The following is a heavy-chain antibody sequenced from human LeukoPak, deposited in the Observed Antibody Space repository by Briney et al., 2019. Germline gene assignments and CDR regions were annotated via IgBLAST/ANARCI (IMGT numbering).Heavy chain of an antibody. CDR3: ARDLLNEGNHLDY. J-gene: IGHJ4*02. Sequence: SETLSLTCTVSGGSTSSGDYYWSWIRQPPGKGLEWIGYIYYSGSTYYNPSLKSRVTISVDTSKNQFSLKLSSVTAADTAVYYCARDLLNEGNHLDYWGQGTLVTVSS. V-gene: IGHV4-30-4*02. CDR1: GGSTSSGDYY. D-gene: IGHD4-23*01. CDR2: IYYSGST.